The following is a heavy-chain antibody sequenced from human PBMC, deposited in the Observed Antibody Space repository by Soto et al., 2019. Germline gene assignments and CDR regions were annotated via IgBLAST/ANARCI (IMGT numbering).Heavy chain of an antibody. CDR3: ARELALAGTSDGVGV. CDR1: GGSIRRYY. D-gene: IGHD6-19*01. V-gene: IGHV4-59*01. Sequence: SETLSLTCSVSGGSIRRYYWSWIRQPRGKGLEWIGYTFYEGSTRYNPSLKSRVTISIDTSKDQFSLSLRSVTAADTAVYFCARELALAGTSDGVGVWGQGTTVTVSS. CDR2: TFYEGST. J-gene: IGHJ6*02.